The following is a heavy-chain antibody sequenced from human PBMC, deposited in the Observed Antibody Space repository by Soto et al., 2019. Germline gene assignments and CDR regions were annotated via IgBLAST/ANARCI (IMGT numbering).Heavy chain of an antibody. CDR1: GFTFRKYG. Sequence: QVYLVQSGGGVVQPGRSLRLSCAASGFTFRKYGMHWVRQAPGKGLEWVSVIWFDGSQTYYADSVKGRFTVSRDNSNSVLFLQMDNLRAEDTAIYYCARYNSGHSDYWGQGTLVIVSS. CDR3: ARYNSGHSDY. V-gene: IGHV3-33*01. CDR2: IWFDGSQT. J-gene: IGHJ4*02. D-gene: IGHD1-26*01.